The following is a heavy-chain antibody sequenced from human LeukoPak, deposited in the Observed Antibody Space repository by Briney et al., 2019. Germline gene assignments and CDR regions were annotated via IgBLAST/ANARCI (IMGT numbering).Heavy chain of an antibody. V-gene: IGHV3-23*01. J-gene: IGHJ3*02. D-gene: IGHD6-19*01. Sequence: GGSLRLSCAASGFTFSSYAMSWVRQAPGKGLEWVSAISGSGGSTYYADSVKGRFTISRDNSKNTLYLQMNSLRAEDTAVYYCAKSKSVYSSGQTDAFDIWGQGTMVTVSS. CDR1: GFTFSSYA. CDR3: AKSKSVYSSGQTDAFDI. CDR2: ISGSGGST.